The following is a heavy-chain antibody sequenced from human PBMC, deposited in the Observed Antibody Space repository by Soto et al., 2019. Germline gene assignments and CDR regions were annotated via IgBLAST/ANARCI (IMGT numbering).Heavy chain of an antibody. CDR1: GGSISSNY. V-gene: IGHV4-59*01. J-gene: IGHJ2*01. CDR2: IYHSGST. CDR3: ARDVKGYNYHWYFDL. D-gene: IGHD5-12*01. Sequence: SETLSLTCTVSGGSISSNYWSWIRQPPGKGLEWIGYIYHSGSTNYNPSLKSRVTISVDTSKNQFSLKLNSMTAADTAVYYCARDVKGYNYHWYFDLWGRGTLVTVSS.